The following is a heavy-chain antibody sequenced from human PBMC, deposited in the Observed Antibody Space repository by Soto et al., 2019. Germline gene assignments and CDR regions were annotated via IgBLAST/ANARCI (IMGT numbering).Heavy chain of an antibody. V-gene: IGHV4-34*01. CDR2: INHSGST. Sequence: SETLSLTCAVYGGSFSGYYWSWIRQPPGKGLEWIGEINHSGSTNYNPSLKSRVTISVDTSKNQFSLKLSSVTAADTAVYYCARAQWLVPYYYHYYGMDVWGQGTTVTV. J-gene: IGHJ6*02. CDR1: GGSFSGYY. D-gene: IGHD6-19*01. CDR3: ARAQWLVPYYYHYYGMDV.